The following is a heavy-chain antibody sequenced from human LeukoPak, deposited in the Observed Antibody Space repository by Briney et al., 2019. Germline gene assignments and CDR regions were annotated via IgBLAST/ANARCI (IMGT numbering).Heavy chain of an antibody. CDR3: ATQSGGNVY. J-gene: IGHJ4*02. CDR1: GFTFSSYW. CDR2: INSDGSST. Sequence: PGGSLRLFCAASGFTFSSYWMHWVRQAPGKGLVWVSRINSDGSSTNYADSVKGRFTISRDNAKNSLYLQMNSLRADDTAVYYCATQSGGNVYWGQGTLVTVSS. D-gene: IGHD4-23*01. V-gene: IGHV3-74*01.